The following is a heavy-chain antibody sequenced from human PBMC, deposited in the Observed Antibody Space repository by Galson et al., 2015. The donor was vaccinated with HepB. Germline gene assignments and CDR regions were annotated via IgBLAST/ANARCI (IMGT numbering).Heavy chain of an antibody. V-gene: IGHV5-51*03. CDR1: GYSFTSYW. CDR3: ARPIGEEGQFDAFDI. D-gene: IGHD3-10*01. CDR2: IYPGDSDT. Sequence: QSGAEVKKPGESLKISCKGSGYSFTSYWIGWVRQMPGKGLEWMGIIYPGDSDTRYSPSFQGQATISADKSISTAYLQWSSLKASDTAMYYCARPIGEEGQFDAFDIWGQGTMVTVSS. J-gene: IGHJ3*02.